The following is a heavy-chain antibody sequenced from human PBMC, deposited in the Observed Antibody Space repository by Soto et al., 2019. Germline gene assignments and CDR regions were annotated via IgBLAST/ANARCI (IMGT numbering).Heavy chain of an antibody. CDR2: IYHTGTT. CDR3: VRERTICGVAPGGGVDV. Sequence: QLQLQESGSGLVKPSQTLSLTCAVSGGSITTSDYSWSWIRQPPGRSLQWSGSIYHTGTTHYIPSLKSRDTMSLDKAKNQFSLELTSMTGADTAVYYCVRERTICGVAPGGGVDVWGRGTTVTVSS. V-gene: IGHV4-30-2*01. CDR1: GGSITTSDYS. J-gene: IGHJ6*02. D-gene: IGHD3-3*01.